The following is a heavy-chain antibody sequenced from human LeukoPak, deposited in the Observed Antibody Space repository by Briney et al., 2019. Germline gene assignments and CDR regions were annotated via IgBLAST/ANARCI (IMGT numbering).Heavy chain of an antibody. CDR1: GGSFSGYY. CDR3: ARGLAYCSSTSCRAGYGY. Sequence: SETLSLTCAVYGGSFSGYYWSWIRQPPGKGLEWIGEINHSGSTNYNPSLKSRVTISVDTSKNQFSLNLCSVTAADTAVYYCARGLAYCSSTSCRAGYGYWGQGTLVTVSS. V-gene: IGHV4-34*01. CDR2: INHSGST. J-gene: IGHJ4*02. D-gene: IGHD2-2*01.